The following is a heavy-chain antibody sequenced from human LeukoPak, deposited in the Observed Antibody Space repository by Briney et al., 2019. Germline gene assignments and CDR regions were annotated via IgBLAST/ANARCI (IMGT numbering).Heavy chain of an antibody. V-gene: IGHV1-8*02. Sequence: GASVKVSCKASGYTFTSYGISWVRQATGQGLEWMGWMNPNSGNTGYAQKFQGRVTMTRNTSISTAYMELSSLRSEDTAVYYCARARDYVWGSYRYQGWFDPWGQGTLVTVSS. CDR3: ARARDYVWGSYRYQGWFDP. CDR2: MNPNSGNT. D-gene: IGHD3-16*02. CDR1: GYTFTSYG. J-gene: IGHJ5*02.